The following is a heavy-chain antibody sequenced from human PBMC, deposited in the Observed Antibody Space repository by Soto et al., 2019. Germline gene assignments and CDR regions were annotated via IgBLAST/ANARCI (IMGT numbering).Heavy chain of an antibody. Sequence: PSETLSLTCTVSGGSISSGDYYWSWIRQPPGKGLEWIGYIYYSGSTYYNPSLKSRVTISVDTSKNQFSLKLSSATAADTAVYYCARRYSSSWHPIDYWGQGTLVTVSS. V-gene: IGHV4-30-4*01. J-gene: IGHJ4*02. CDR1: GGSISSGDYY. CDR2: IYYSGST. D-gene: IGHD6-13*01. CDR3: ARRYSSSWHPIDY.